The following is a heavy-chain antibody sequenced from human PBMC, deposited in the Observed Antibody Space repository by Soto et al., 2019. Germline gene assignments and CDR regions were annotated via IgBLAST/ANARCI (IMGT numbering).Heavy chain of an antibody. D-gene: IGHD5-18*01. J-gene: IGHJ4*02. CDR3: ARDVGYGLIDY. CDR2: INAYNGNT. V-gene: IGHV1-18*01. Sequence: QVQLVQSGAEVKKPGASVKVSCKASGYTFTSYGISWVRQAPGQGLEWMGCINAYNGNTNYAQQLQGRLTMTTDTSTSAAYMALRSLRSDDTAVYYCARDVGYGLIDYWGQGTLVTVSS. CDR1: GYTFTSYG.